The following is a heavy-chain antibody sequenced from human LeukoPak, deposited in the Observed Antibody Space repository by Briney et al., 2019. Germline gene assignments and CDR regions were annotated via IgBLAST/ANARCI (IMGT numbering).Heavy chain of an antibody. Sequence: SVKVSCKASGGTFSSYAISWVRQAPGQGLEWMGGIVPIFGTANYAQKFQGRVTITADNSTSTAYMELSSLRSEDMAVYYCARAVYPEIPYDYFDYWGQGTLVTVSS. V-gene: IGHV1-69*06. CDR1: GGTFSSYA. CDR3: ARAVYPEIPYDYFDY. J-gene: IGHJ4*02. D-gene: IGHD1-14*01. CDR2: IVPIFGTA.